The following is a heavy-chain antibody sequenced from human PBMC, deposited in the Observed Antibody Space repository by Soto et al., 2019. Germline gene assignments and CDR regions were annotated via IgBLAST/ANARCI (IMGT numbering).Heavy chain of an antibody. CDR1: GCRFIDPW. V-gene: IGHV3-15*01. D-gene: IGHD5-18*01. J-gene: IGHJ4*02. CDR2: IKSKANGGTT. CDR3: FTDRQYSPIDY. Sequence: PLRVSRTASGCRFIDPWVRWVRKETGRGLEWVGRIKSKANGGTTDYAGPVKGRFTISRDDSENTLWLQMNNLKTEDTAVYYCFTDRQYSPIDYWGQGTLVTVSS.